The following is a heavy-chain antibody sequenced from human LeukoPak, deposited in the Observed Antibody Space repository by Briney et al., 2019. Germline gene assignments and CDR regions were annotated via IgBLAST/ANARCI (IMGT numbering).Heavy chain of an antibody. CDR2: ISGSGGST. D-gene: IGHD3-3*01. V-gene: IGHV3-23*01. CDR3: AKARRTYYDFWSGSSGLDY. CDR1: GFTFSIYA. Sequence: PGGSLRLSCAASGFTFSIYAMSWVRQAPGKGLEWVSAISGSGGSTYYADSVKGRFTISRDNSKNTLYLQMNSLRAEDTAVYYCAKARRTYYDFWSGSSGLDYWGQGTLVTVSS. J-gene: IGHJ4*02.